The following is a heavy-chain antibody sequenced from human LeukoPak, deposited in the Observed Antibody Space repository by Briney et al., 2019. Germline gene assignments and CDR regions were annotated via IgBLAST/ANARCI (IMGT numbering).Heavy chain of an antibody. V-gene: IGHV3-30*03. CDR1: GFTFSSYG. CDR2: ISYDGSNK. D-gene: IGHD2-21*02. CDR3: TRHARGYCD. Sequence: GGSLRLSCAASGFTFSSYGMHWVRQAPGKGLEWVAVISYDGSNKYYADSVKGRFTISRDNSKNTLYLQMNSLKTEDTAVYYCTRHARGYCDWGQGTLVTVSS. J-gene: IGHJ4*02.